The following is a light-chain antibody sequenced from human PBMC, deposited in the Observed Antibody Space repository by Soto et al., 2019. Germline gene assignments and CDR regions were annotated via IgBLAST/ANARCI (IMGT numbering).Light chain of an antibody. CDR2: GAS. CDR1: QSVHSR. Sequence: EIVMTQSPAALSVSPGDAATLSCRASQSVHSRLAWYQQKPGQAPRLLIYGASTRASGIPARFRGSGSGTEFTLTISSLQSEDFAVYYCQQYDDWPPWTFDPGTKVEIK. V-gene: IGKV3-15*01. CDR3: QQYDDWPPWT. J-gene: IGKJ1*01.